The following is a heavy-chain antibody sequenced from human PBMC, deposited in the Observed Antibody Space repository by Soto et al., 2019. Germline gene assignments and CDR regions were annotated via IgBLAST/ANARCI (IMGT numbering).Heavy chain of an antibody. Sequence: DVQLVESGGGLVQPGRSLRLSCAASGFTFDDYAMHWVRQAPGKGLEWASGISWNSGSIGYADSVKGRFTISRDNAKNSLYLQMNSLRAEDTALYYCAKTIPLRITIFGVTDAFDIWGQGTMVTVSS. CDR3: AKTIPLRITIFGVTDAFDI. D-gene: IGHD3-3*01. CDR2: ISWNSGSI. V-gene: IGHV3-9*01. J-gene: IGHJ3*02. CDR1: GFTFDDYA.